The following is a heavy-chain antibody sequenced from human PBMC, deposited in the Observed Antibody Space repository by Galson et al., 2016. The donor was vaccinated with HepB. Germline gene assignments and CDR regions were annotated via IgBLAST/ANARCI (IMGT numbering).Heavy chain of an antibody. CDR1: GGSINNYY. V-gene: IGHV4-59*01. CDR3: ARTTYGSGSPVDY. D-gene: IGHD3-10*01. J-gene: IGHJ4*02. CDR2: ISYSGGT. Sequence: ETLSLTCTVSGGSINNYYWHWIRQSPGKGLEWIGYISYSGGTNYNPPLNSRVTISVDTSKRWFSLRLSSVTAADTAVYYCARTTYGSGSPVDYWGQGTLVTVSS.